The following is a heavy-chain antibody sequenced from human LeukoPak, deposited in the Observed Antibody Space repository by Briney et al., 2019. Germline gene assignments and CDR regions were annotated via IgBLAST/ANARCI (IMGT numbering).Heavy chain of an antibody. CDR2: INPSGGST. Sequence: ASVKVSCKASGYTFTSYYMHWVRQAPGQGLEWMGIINPSGGSTSYAQKFQGRVTMTRDTSTSTVYMELSSLRSEDTAVYYCARDSTLTTVSVGPCWYFDLWGRGTLVTVSS. CDR1: GYTFTSYY. CDR3: ARDSTLTTVSVGPCWYFDL. J-gene: IGHJ2*01. V-gene: IGHV1-46*01. D-gene: IGHD4-17*01.